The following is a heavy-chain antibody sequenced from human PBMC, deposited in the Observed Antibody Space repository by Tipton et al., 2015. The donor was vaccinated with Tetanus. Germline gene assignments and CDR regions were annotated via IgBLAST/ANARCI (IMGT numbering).Heavy chain of an antibody. CDR2: IYTSGST. CDR3: AGHDLATLLVDY. Sequence: TLSLTCTVSGGSISSYYWSWIRQPAGKGLEWIGRIYTSGSTNYNPSLKSRVTMSVDTSKNQFSLRLSSVTAADTAVYYCAGHDLATLLVDYWGQGALITVSS. J-gene: IGHJ4*02. D-gene: IGHD5-12*01. V-gene: IGHV4-4*07. CDR1: GGSISSYY.